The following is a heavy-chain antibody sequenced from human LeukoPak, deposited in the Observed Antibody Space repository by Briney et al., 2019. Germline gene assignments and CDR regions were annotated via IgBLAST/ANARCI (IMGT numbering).Heavy chain of an antibody. J-gene: IGHJ3*02. CDR1: GFTFSSYA. V-gene: IGHV3-30-3*01. D-gene: IGHD3-10*01. Sequence: GGSLRLSCAASGFTFSSYAIHWVRQAPGKGLEWVAVISYDGSNKYYADSVKGRFTISRDNSKNTLYLQMNSLRAEDTAVYYCAGMRDLVPSIMVRGKDDAFDIWGQGTMVTVSS. CDR2: ISYDGSNK. CDR3: AGMRDLVPSIMVRGKDDAFDI.